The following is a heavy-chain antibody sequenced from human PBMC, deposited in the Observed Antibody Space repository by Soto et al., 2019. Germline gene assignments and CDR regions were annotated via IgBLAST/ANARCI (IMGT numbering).Heavy chain of an antibody. Sequence: GGSLRLSCAASGFTFSNYGMHWVRQAPGKGLEWVAVISDDGRNKYYVDSVKGRFTISRDNSKNTLYLQMNSLRGDDTAVYYCAKVPEEAADGPPNWFDPWGQGTLVTVSS. V-gene: IGHV3-30*18. CDR1: GFTFSNYG. J-gene: IGHJ5*02. CDR2: ISDDGRNK. D-gene: IGHD6-13*01. CDR3: AKVPEEAADGPPNWFDP.